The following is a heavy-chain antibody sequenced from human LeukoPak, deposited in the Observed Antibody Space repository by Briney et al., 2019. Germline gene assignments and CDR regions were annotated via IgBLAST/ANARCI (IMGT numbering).Heavy chain of an antibody. J-gene: IGHJ4*02. V-gene: IGHV3-30*02. Sequence: GGSLRLSCAASGFTFSSYGMHWVRQAPGKGLEGVAFIRYDGSNKYYADSVKGRFTISRDNSKNTLYLQMNSLRAEDTAVYYCAKQATRELLYWGQGTLVTVSS. D-gene: IGHD1-26*01. CDR3: AKQATRELLY. CDR2: IRYDGSNK. CDR1: GFTFSSYG.